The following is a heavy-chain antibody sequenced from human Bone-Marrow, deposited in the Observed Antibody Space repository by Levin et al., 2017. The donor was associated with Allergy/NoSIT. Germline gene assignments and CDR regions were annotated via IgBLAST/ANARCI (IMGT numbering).Heavy chain of an antibody. V-gene: IGHV3-33*01. CDR3: ARDRGSGNYSPLDY. CDR1: GFTFSRHG. J-gene: IGHJ4*02. CDR2: IWFDGTNK. D-gene: IGHD3-22*01. Sequence: GGSLRLSCAASGFTFSRHGMHWVRQAPGKGPEWVAVIWFDGTNKYYADSVKGRFTISRDNSKNTLFLQMDSLRTEDTAVYYCARDRGSGNYSPLDYWGQGTRVTVSS.